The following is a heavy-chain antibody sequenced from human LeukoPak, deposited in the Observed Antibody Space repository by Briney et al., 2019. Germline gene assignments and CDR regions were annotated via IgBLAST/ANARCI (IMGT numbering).Heavy chain of an antibody. CDR3: TRRPYSSGWYTEDWYFDL. CDR1: GYSFTTYW. Sequence: GESLKISCKGSGYSFTTYWIVWVRQMPGKGLEWMGIIYPGDSDTRYSPSFQGQVTISADKSISTAYLQWSSLKASDTAMYYCTRRPYSSGWYTEDWYFDLWGRGTLVTVSS. J-gene: IGHJ2*01. D-gene: IGHD6-19*01. CDR2: IYPGDSDT. V-gene: IGHV5-51*01.